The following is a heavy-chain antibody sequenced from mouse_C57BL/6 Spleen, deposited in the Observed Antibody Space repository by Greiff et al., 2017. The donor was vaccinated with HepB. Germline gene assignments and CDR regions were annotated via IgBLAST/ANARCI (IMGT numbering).Heavy chain of an antibody. V-gene: IGHV5-9-1*02. CDR1: GFTFSSYA. Sequence: DVKLVESGEGLVKPGGSLKLSCAASGFTFSSYAMSWVRQTPEKRLEWVAYISSGGDYIYYADTVKGRFTISRDNARNTLYLQMSSLKSEDTAMYYCTRGLGLRYWYFDVWGTGTTVTVSS. J-gene: IGHJ1*03. D-gene: IGHD3-1*01. CDR3: TRGLGLRYWYFDV. CDR2: ISSGGDYI.